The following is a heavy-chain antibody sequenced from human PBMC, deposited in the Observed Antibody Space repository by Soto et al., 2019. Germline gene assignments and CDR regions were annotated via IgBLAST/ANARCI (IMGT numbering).Heavy chain of an antibody. D-gene: IGHD3-22*01. Sequence: QVQLVXSGGGVVQPGRSLXLSCAVSGFTFSXYAMHWVXQXPXXXXXXXXXISYDGSNKYYADSVKGRFTISRDNSKNTLYLQXNSLRAEDTAVYYCALXXYYDTXXXXXXDEDYWGQGTLVTVSS. CDR1: GFTFSXYA. V-gene: IGHV3-30-3*02. J-gene: IGHJ4*02. CDR3: ALXXYYDTXXXXXXDEDY. CDR2: ISYDGSNK.